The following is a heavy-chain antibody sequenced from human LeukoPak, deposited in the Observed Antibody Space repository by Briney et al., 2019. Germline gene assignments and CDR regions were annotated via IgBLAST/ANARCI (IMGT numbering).Heavy chain of an antibody. J-gene: IGHJ6*03. CDR1: GFTVSNKY. CDR3: AKGGVLMVYAIGSDYYYMDV. Sequence: GGSLRLSCAASGFTVSNKYMTWVRQAPGKGLEWVSLIYSDGRTYYADSVKGRCTISRDNSKNTLYLQMNSLRAEDTAVYYCAKGGVLMVYAIGSDYYYMDVWGKGTTVTVSS. D-gene: IGHD2-8*01. CDR2: IYSDGRT. V-gene: IGHV3-53*01.